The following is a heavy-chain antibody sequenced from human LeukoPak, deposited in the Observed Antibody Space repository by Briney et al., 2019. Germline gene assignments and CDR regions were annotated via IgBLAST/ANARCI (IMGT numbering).Heavy chain of an antibody. CDR3: TKDYNGGSLES. J-gene: IGHJ5*02. V-gene: IGHV3-30-3*01. CDR1: GFTFSSYA. D-gene: IGHD6-19*01. CDR2: ISYDGSNK. Sequence: PGGSLRLSCAASGFTFSSYAMHWVRQAPGKGLEWVAVISYDGSNKYYADSVKGRFTISRDNSKNTVYLQMNSLRAEDTALYYFTKDYNGGSLESWGQGALVTVSS.